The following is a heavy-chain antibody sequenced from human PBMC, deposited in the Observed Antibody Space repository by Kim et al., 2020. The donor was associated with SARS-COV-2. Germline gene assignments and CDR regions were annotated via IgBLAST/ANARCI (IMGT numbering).Heavy chain of an antibody. CDR1: GFTFSSYA. V-gene: IGHV3-23*01. Sequence: GGSLRLSCAASGFTFSSYAMSWVRQAPGKGLEWVSAISGSGGSTYYADSVKGRFTISRDNSKNTLYLQMNSLRAEDTAVYYCAKGSGRSIGNHHYYDSSGYYFGVGYFDYWGQGTLVTVSS. J-gene: IGHJ4*02. D-gene: IGHD3-22*01. CDR2: ISGSGGST. CDR3: AKGSGRSIGNHHYYDSSGYYFGVGYFDY.